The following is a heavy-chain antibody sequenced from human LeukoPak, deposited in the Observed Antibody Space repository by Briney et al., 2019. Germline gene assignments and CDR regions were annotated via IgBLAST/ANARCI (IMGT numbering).Heavy chain of an antibody. D-gene: IGHD1-26*01. V-gene: IGHV3-66*01. CDR2: IYSGGNT. CDR3: ARSGNYLWRGHFDY. CDR1: EFTVSSNY. J-gene: IGHJ4*02. Sequence: PGGSLRLSCTASEFTVSSNYMSWVRQAPGKGLEWVSFIYSGGNTYYADSVKGRFTISRDTSRNTLFLQMNGLRAEDTAVYYCARSGNYLWRGHFDYWGQETMVTVSS.